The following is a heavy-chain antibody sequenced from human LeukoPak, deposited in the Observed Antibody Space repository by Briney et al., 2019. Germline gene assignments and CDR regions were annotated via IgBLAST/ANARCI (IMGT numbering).Heavy chain of an antibody. CDR3: ARDGGDYFDY. J-gene: IGHJ4*01. D-gene: IGHD2-21*01. V-gene: IGHV3-48*03. CDR2: ISSSGCTM. Sequence: RVSGILSCAASGFTFSSYEMNWVRQAPGKGLEWVSYISSSGCTMYYADSVKGRFTISRDNAKNSLYLQMNSLRAEDTAVYYCARDGGDYFDYWGHGTLLTVTS. CDR1: GFTFSSYE.